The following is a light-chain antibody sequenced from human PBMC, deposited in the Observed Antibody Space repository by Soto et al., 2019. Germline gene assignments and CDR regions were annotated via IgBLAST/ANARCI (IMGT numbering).Light chain of an antibody. J-gene: IGLJ1*01. CDR3: SSYTSSSTYV. CDR1: SSDVGGYNS. V-gene: IGLV2-14*01. Sequence: QSALTQPASVSGSPGQSITISCTGTSSDVGGYNSVSWYHQHPGKAPKVMIYDVSNRTSGVSNRFSGSKSGNTASLTISGLQAEDEADYYCSSYTSSSTYVFGTGTKLTVL. CDR2: DVS.